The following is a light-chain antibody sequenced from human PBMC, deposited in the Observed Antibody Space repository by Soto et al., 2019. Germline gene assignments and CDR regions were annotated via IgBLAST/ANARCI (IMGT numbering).Light chain of an antibody. Sequence: PGVRVTLSCRASQSVSSSYLTWYQQKPGQAPRLLIYGASTRATSIPARFSGSGSGTDFTLTISSLQPEDFAVYYCQQDYTLSLTFGGGTKVEIK. CDR1: QSVSSSY. CDR2: GAS. CDR3: QQDYTLSLT. V-gene: IGKV3D-7*01. J-gene: IGKJ4*01.